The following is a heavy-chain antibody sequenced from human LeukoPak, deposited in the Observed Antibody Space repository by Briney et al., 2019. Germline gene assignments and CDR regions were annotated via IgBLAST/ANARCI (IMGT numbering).Heavy chain of an antibody. J-gene: IGHJ4*02. V-gene: IGHV3-74*03. D-gene: IGHD1-1*01. CDR3: VRDETLWTLDY. Sequence: GGSLRLSCTASGFTFSGHWIHWVRQAPGMGLVWVSRINERGTDSMYAESVKGRFTISRDNAKNTVYLQMNSLRAEDTAVYYCVRDETLWTLDYWGQGTLVTVSS. CDR2: INERGTDS. CDR1: GFTFSGHW.